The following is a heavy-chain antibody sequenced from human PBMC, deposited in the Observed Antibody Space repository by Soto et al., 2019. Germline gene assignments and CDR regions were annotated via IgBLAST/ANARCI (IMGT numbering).Heavy chain of an antibody. CDR2: INHSGST. CDR3: ARAAREGFDY. CDR1: GGSFSGYY. V-gene: IGHV4-34*01. Sequence: QVQLQQWGAGLLKPSETLSLTCAVYGGSFSGYYWSWIRQPPGKGLEWIGEINHSGSTNYNPSLKSRVPISVDPSKNQFSLKLSSVTAADTAVYYCARAAREGFDYWGQGTLVTVSS. J-gene: IGHJ4*02.